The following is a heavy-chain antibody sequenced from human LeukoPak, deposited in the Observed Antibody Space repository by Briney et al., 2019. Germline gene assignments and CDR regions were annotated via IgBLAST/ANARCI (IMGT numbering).Heavy chain of an antibody. CDR3: ARVGEYYYYGMDV. V-gene: IGHV3-33*01. Sequence: GGSVRVSCAASGFIFSSYGMHWVRQAPGKGLEWMGVVWYDGSNIYYADSVKGRFTMSRDNSTNTLYLQMNSLRSEDTAVYYCARVGEYYYYGMDVWGQGTTVTVSS. CDR1: GFIFSSYG. D-gene: IGHD3-10*01. J-gene: IGHJ6*02. CDR2: VWYDGSNI.